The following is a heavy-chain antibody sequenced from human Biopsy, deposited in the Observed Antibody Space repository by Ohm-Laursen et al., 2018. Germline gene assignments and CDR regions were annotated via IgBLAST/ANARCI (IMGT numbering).Heavy chain of an antibody. CDR1: GGSISSGGSY. J-gene: IGHJ5*02. CDR3: ARGDYFDSNGYFWSDP. D-gene: IGHD3-22*01. V-gene: IGHV4-31*01. Sequence: SQTLSLTWAVSGGSISSGGSYWSWIRQRPGKGLEWIGYIFNSANTYYNPSLKNLITISGDTSKNQFSLKLNSVTAADTAVYYCARGDYFDSNGYFWSDPWGQGTLVTVSS. CDR2: IFNSANT.